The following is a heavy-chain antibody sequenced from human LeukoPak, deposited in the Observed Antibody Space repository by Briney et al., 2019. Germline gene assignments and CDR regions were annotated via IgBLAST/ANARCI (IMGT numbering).Heavy chain of an antibody. Sequence: GGSLRLSCAASGFSFSTYGVHWVRQAPGKGLEWVAFIQYDGSDKYYADSVKGRFTISRDNSKNNLYLQVNSLSAEDTAVYYCAKGSHWFFDYWGQGTLVTVSS. V-gene: IGHV3-30*02. D-gene: IGHD2-15*01. CDR2: IQYDGSDK. CDR1: GFSFSTYG. CDR3: AKGSHWFFDY. J-gene: IGHJ4*02.